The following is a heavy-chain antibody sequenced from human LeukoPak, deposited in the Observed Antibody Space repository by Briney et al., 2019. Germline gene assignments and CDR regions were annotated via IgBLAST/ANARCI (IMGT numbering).Heavy chain of an antibody. J-gene: IGHJ6*03. CDR1: GGSVSSYY. CDR3: ARETSQKGAHYMDV. CDR2: MYYSGST. Sequence: SETLSLTCTVSGGSVSSYYWSWIRQPPGKGLEWIGYMYYSGSTNYNPSLKSRVTISIDTSKNQFSLKLNSVTAADTAVYYCARETSQKGAHYMDVWGKGTTVTISS. V-gene: IGHV4-59*02. D-gene: IGHD3-16*01.